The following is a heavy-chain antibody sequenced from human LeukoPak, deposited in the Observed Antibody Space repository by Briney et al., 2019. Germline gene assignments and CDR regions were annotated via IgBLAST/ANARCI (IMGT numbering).Heavy chain of an antibody. J-gene: IGHJ4*02. V-gene: IGHV1-18*01. Sequence: ASVKVSCKGSGYTFSSYGISWVRQAPGQGLEWMGWISTYNGNANYAQKLQGRVTMTTDTSTSTAYMELRSLRSDDTAVYYCARAWGRPGDTSPPDYWGQGTLVTVSS. CDR1: GYTFSSYG. CDR2: ISTYNGNA. CDR3: ARAWGRPGDTSPPDY. D-gene: IGHD2-21*02.